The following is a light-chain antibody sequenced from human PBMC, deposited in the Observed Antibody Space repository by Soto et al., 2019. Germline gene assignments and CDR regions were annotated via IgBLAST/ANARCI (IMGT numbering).Light chain of an antibody. CDR3: QQYGSSPPT. J-gene: IGKJ1*01. V-gene: IGKV3-20*01. CDR2: GSS. CDR1: QSVSSSY. Sequence: EIVFAHSPSTVSLSPGYRATLSFSSIQSVSSSYLAWYQQKPGQAPRPLMYGSSRRATGIPDRFSGSGSGTDFTLTVNRLEPEDFAVYYCQQYGSSPPTFGQGTKVDIK.